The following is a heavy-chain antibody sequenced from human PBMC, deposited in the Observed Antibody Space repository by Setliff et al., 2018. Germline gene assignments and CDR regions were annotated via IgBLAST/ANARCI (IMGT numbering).Heavy chain of an antibody. J-gene: IGHJ4*02. CDR2: IYNSGTT. V-gene: IGHV4-59*12. CDR3: ARDYGPNDY. D-gene: IGHD3-16*01. CDR1: GGSISGYH. Sequence: PSETLSLTCTVSGGSISGYHWSWIRQPPGKSLEWIGYIYNSGTTYYNPSLKSRVTISVDTSKNQFSLRLSSVTAADTAVYFCARDYGPNDYWGQGSLVTVSS.